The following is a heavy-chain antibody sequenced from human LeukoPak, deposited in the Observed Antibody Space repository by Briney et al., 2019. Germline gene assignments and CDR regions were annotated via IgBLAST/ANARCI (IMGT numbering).Heavy chain of an antibody. Sequence: ASVKVSCKASGYTFTSYGISWVRQAPGQGLEWMGWISAYSGNTGYAQKFQGRVTITGNTSISTAYMELSSLRSEDTAVYYCARGYSYGYAPYWGQGTLVTVSS. V-gene: IGHV1-8*03. J-gene: IGHJ4*02. D-gene: IGHD5-18*01. CDR3: ARGYSYGYAPY. CDR1: GYTFTSYG. CDR2: ISAYSGNT.